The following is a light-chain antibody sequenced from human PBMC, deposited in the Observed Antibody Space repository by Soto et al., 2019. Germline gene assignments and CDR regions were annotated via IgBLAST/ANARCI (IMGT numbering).Light chain of an antibody. J-gene: IGKJ5*01. V-gene: IGKV1-12*01. CDR3: QQANSFPLT. CDR2: GAS. Sequence: TQMTQSPSFVAASVGDRVTITCRAIQGIRRWLAWYQQRPGTAPELLIYGASSLQSGVPSRFSGSGSGTDFTLTISSLQPEDFATYYCQQANSFPLTFGQGTRLEIK. CDR1: QGIRRW.